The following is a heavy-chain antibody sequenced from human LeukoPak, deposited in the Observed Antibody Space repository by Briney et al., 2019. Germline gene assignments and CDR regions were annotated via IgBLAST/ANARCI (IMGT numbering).Heavy chain of an antibody. V-gene: IGHV3-30*18. D-gene: IGHD6-13*01. J-gene: IGHJ4*02. CDR2: ISYDGSNK. Sequence: GGSLRLSCAASGFTFSSYWMSWVRQAPGKGLEWVAVISYDGSNKYYADSVKGRFTISRDNSKNTLYLQMNSLRAEDTAVYYCAKDLSSLRHFDYWGQGTLVTVSS. CDR1: GFTFSSYW. CDR3: AKDLSSLRHFDY.